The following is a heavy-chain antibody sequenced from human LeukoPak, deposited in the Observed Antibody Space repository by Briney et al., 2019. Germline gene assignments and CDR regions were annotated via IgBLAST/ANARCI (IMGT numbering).Heavy chain of an antibody. CDR1: GYSILSGYY. CDR3: ARGGVYYDTSAYSDY. D-gene: IGHD3-22*01. J-gene: IGHJ4*02. V-gene: IGHV4-38-2*02. CDR2: IYRSGSP. Sequence: SETLSLTCTVSGYSILSGYYWGWIRQPPGKGLEWIGAIYRSGSPYYIPSLKSRVTISVDTSKNQFSLNLSSAPAADTAVYYCARGGVYYDTSAYSDYWGQGTLVTVPS.